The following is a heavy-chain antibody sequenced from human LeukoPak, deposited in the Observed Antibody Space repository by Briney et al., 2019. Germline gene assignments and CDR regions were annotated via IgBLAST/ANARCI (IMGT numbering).Heavy chain of an antibody. V-gene: IGHV4-59*08. D-gene: IGHD2-8*02. CDR1: GGSISSYY. Sequence: SETLSLTCTVSGGSISSYYWSWIRQPPGKGLEWVGYISYSGSTNYNPSLKSRVTISLDTSKNQFSLKLSSVTAADTAVYYCAGHHPRNTVDFWGQGTLVTVSS. CDR3: AGHHPRNTVDF. J-gene: IGHJ4*02. CDR2: ISYSGST.